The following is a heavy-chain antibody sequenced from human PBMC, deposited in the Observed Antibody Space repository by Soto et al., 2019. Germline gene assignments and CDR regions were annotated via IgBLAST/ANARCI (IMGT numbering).Heavy chain of an antibody. D-gene: IGHD4-17*01. CDR1: GGSISSGGYY. V-gene: IGHV4-31*03. CDR2: IYYSGST. J-gene: IGHJ3*02. Sequence: PSETLSLTCTVSGGSISSGGYYWSWIRQHPGKGLEWIGYIYYSGSTYYNPSLKSRVTISVDTSKNQFSLKLSPVTAADTAVYYCARDWDDYGDYADAFDIWGQGTMVTV. CDR3: ARDWDDYGDYADAFDI.